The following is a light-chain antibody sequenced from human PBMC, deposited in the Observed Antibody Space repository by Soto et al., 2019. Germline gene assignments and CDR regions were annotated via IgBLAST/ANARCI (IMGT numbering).Light chain of an antibody. CDR3: SSYAGSNNVV. CDR2: EVS. CDR1: GSDVGGYKY. Sequence: QSALTQPASVSGSPGQSITISCSGTGSDVGGYKYVSWYQQHPGKAPKLMIYEVSKRPSGVPDRFSGSKSGNTASLTVSGLQAEDEADYYCSSYAGSNNVVFGGGTKLTVL. V-gene: IGLV2-8*01. J-gene: IGLJ2*01.